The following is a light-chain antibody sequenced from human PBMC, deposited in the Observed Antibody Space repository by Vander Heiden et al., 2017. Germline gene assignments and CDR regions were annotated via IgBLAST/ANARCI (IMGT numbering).Light chain of an antibody. Sequence: EIVLTQSPGTLSLSPGEGATLACRASQSVSSSYIAWYQQRPGQAPRLIIYSASSRATGIPDRFSGSGSGTDFTLTISRLESEDFAVYYCHHCGSSPRRTFGGGTKVEI. CDR3: HHCGSSPRRT. V-gene: IGKV3-20*01. CDR2: SAS. J-gene: IGKJ4*01. CDR1: QSVSSSY.